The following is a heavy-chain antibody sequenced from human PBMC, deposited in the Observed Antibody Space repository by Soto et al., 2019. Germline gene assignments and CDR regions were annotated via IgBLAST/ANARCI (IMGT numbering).Heavy chain of an antibody. Sequence: SETLSLTCAVYGGSFSGYYWSWIRQPPGKGLEWIGEINHSGSTNYNPSLKSRVTISVDTSKNQFSLRLGSVTAADTAVYYCAREGNFYDGSAYPGGFDYWGLGTLVTVSS. CDR2: INHSGST. CDR3: AREGNFYDGSAYPGGFDY. V-gene: IGHV4-34*01. CDR1: GGSFSGYY. D-gene: IGHD3-22*01. J-gene: IGHJ4*02.